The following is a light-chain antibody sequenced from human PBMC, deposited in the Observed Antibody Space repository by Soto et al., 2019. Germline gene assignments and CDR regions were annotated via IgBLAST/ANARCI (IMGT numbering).Light chain of an antibody. Sequence: EIVLTQSPAILSLSPGERATLSCRPSQSVKNYLAWYQQKPGQAPRLGIYDTYNRATGIPARFSGGGSGTDFTLTISSLEPEDFAVYYCQQRINWPITFGQGTRLEIK. V-gene: IGKV3-11*01. CDR3: QQRINWPIT. J-gene: IGKJ5*01. CDR1: QSVKNY. CDR2: DTY.